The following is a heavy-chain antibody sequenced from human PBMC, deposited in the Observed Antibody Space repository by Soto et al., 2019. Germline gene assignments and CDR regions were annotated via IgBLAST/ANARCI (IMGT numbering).Heavy chain of an antibody. V-gene: IGHV4-59*01. D-gene: IGHD6-19*01. CDR3: ARARSVDSSGWYRTPLQFGY. J-gene: IGHJ4*02. CDR2: IYYSGST. CDR1: GGSISSYY. Sequence: SETLSLTCTVSGGSISSYYWSWIRQPPGKGLEWIGYIYYSGSTNYNPSLKSRVTISVDTSKNQFSLKLSSVTAADTAVYYCARARSVDSSGWYRTPLQFGYWGQGTLVTVSS.